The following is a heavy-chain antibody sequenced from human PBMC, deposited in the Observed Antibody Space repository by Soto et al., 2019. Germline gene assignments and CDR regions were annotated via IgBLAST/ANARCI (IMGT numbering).Heavy chain of an antibody. D-gene: IGHD3-10*01. CDR2: IKQDGSEK. V-gene: IGHV3-7*03. CDR1: GFTSSTYW. J-gene: IGHJ4*02. CDR3: AKNKMEGVDYFDY. Sequence: PGGSLRLSCAASGFTSSTYWMSWVRQAPGKGLEWVANIKQDGSEKFYVDSVKGRFTISRDNAQNSLYLQMNSLRAEDTAVYFCAKNKMEGVDYFDYWGQGTLVTVSS.